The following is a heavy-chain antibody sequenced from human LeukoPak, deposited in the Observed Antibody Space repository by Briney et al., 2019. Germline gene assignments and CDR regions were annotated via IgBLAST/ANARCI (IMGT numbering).Heavy chain of an antibody. V-gene: IGHV3-21*01. CDR3: ARDQEYYDILTGYYIGPFDY. Sequence: PGGSLRLSCAASGFTFSSYSMNWVRQAPGKGLEWVSSISSSSSYIYYADSVKGRFTISRDNAKNSLYLQMNSLRAEDTAVYYCARDQEYYDILTGYYIGPFDYWGQGTLVTVSS. CDR2: ISSSSSYI. CDR1: GFTFSSYS. J-gene: IGHJ4*02. D-gene: IGHD3-9*01.